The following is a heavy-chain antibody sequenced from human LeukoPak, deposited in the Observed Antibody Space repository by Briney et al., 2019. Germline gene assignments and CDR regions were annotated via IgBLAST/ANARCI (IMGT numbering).Heavy chain of an antibody. D-gene: IGHD3-22*01. Sequence: SQTLSLTCAISGDSVSSNSAAWNWIRQSPSRGLEWLGRTYYMSKLYNDYAVSVRGRITINPDTSKNQFSLHLNSVTPEDTAVYYCARTAYYFDSTGYPSPTNWVDPWGQGTLVTASS. CDR3: ARTAYYFDSTGYPSPTNWVDP. J-gene: IGHJ5*02. CDR1: GDSVSSNSAA. V-gene: IGHV6-1*01. CDR2: TYYMSKLYN.